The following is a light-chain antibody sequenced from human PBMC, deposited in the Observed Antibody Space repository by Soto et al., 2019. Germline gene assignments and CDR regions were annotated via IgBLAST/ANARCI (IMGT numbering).Light chain of an antibody. V-gene: IGLV2-14*03. CDR2: DVS. CDR3: SSNAGSSTV. J-gene: IGLJ3*02. Sequence: QPVLTQPASVSGSPGQSITISCTVTTSDVGGYIYVSWYQQHPGKVPKLMIYDVSNRPSGVSDRFSGSKSGNTASLTISGLQAEDEADYYCSSNAGSSTVFGGGTKVTVL. CDR1: TSDVGGYIY.